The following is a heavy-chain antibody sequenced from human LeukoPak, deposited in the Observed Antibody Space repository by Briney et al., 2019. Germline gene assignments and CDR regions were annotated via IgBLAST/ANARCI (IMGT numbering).Heavy chain of an antibody. J-gene: IGHJ5*02. CDR1: GFTFSSYS. Sequence: GGSLRLSCAASGFTFSSYSMNWVRQAPGKGLEWVAGINWNGGSIGYADSVKGRFTISRDNAKNSLYLQMNSLRAEDTALYYCARRPNWFDIWGQGTLVTVSS. CDR2: INWNGGSI. CDR3: ARRPNWFDI. V-gene: IGHV3-20*04.